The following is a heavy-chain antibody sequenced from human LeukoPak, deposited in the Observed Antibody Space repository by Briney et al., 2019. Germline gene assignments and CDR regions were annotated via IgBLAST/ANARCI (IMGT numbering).Heavy chain of an antibody. J-gene: IGHJ4*02. CDR2: IHSGGST. D-gene: IGHD6-13*01. V-gene: IGHV3-53*01. CDR1: GFTFSSYA. Sequence: PGGSLRLSCAASGFTFSSYAMSWVRQAPGKGLEWVSVIHSGGSTYYADSVKGRFTISRDNSKNMVYLQMNSLRAEDTAVYYCAREGYSSSWGHFDFWGQGTLVTVSS. CDR3: AREGYSSSWGHFDF.